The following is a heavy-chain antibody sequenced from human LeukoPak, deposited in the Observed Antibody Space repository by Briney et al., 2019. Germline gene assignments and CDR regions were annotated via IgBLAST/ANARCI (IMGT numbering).Heavy chain of an antibody. V-gene: IGHV1-69*01. J-gene: IGHJ2*01. CDR2: IIPIFGTA. D-gene: IGHD5-18*01. CDR3: AKEGDTALVTGYFDL. Sequence: GSSVKVSCKASGGTVGSYVISWVRQAPGQGLEWMGGIIPIFGTAHYAQKFQGRLTITADESTSTVYMEMSSLRSEDTAMYYCAKEGDTALVTGYFDLWGRGTLVTVSA. CDR1: GGTVGSYV.